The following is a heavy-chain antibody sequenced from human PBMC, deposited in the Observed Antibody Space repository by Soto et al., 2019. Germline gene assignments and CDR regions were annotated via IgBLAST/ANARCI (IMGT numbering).Heavy chain of an antibody. D-gene: IGHD3-3*02. Sequence: QVQLVESGGGVVQPGRSLRLSCAASGFTFSSYGMHWVRQAPGKGLEWVAVISYDGSNKYYGDSVKGRFTISRYNAKNTLYLQLNILRAEDTAVYYCAKDPFPFLEGLRVVHVFVFWGQGTLVTVSS. CDR1: GFTFSSYG. CDR2: ISYDGSNK. CDR3: AKDPFPFLEGLRVVHVFVF. J-gene: IGHJ4*02. V-gene: IGHV3-30*18.